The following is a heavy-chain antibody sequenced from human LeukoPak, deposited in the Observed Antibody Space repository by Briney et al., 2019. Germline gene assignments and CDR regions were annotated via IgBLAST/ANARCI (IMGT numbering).Heavy chain of an antibody. D-gene: IGHD5-12*01. V-gene: IGHV3-23*01. J-gene: IGHJ3*02. CDR1: GFTFSSYA. CDR3: AKDGGYDRDAFDI. CDR2: ISGSGGST. Sequence: PGGSLRLSCAASGFTFSSYAMSWVRQAPGKGLEWVSAISGSGGSTYYADSVKGRFTISRDNAKNSLYLQMNSLRAEDTALYYCAKDGGYDRDAFDIWGQGTMVTVSS.